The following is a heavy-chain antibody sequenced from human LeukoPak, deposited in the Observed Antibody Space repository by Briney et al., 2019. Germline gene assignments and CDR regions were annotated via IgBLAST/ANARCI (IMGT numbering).Heavy chain of an antibody. CDR3: ARDGRPSPL. CDR1: GFTFGDYA. D-gene: IGHD1-26*01. J-gene: IGHJ4*02. CDR2: ISSSSSYI. Sequence: PGGSLRLSCTASGFTFGDYAMNWVRQAPGKGLEWVSAISSSSSYIYYADSVKGRFTISRDSAQNSLYLQMNSLRAEDTAVYYCARDGRPSPLWGQGTLVTVSS. V-gene: IGHV3-21*01.